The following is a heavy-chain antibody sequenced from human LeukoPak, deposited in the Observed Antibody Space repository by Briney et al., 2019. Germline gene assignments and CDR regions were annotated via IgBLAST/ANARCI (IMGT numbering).Heavy chain of an antibody. V-gene: IGHV1-2*02. CDR1: GHTFTGYY. Sequence: AAVKVSCKASGHTFTGYYRHWVRQAPGQGLEWMGWINPNSGGTTYAQKFQGRITMTRDTSINTAYMELTRLTSDDTAVYYCARESGSSSWEYDSWGQGALVTVSS. CDR3: ARESGSSSWEYDS. D-gene: IGHD6-13*01. J-gene: IGHJ4*02. CDR2: INPNSGGT.